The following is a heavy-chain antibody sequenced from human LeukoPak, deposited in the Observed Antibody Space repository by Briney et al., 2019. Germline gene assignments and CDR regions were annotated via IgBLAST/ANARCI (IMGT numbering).Heavy chain of an antibody. D-gene: IGHD6-13*01. V-gene: IGHV3-23*01. CDR3: AKVRVAAAGIFDY. J-gene: IGHJ4*02. CDR1: GLTFSSYA. CDR2: IGGSGGST. Sequence: GGSLRLSCAASGLTFSSYAMSWVRQAPGKGLEWVSGIGGSGGSTYYADSVKGRFTISRDNSKNTLYVQMNSLRAEDTAVYYCAKVRVAAAGIFDYWGQGTLVTVSS.